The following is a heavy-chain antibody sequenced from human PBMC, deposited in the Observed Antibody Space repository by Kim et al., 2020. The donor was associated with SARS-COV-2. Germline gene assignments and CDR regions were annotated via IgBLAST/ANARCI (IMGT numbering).Heavy chain of an antibody. Sequence: GGSLRLSCAASGFTFSSYWMSWVRQAPGKGLEWVANIKQDGSEKYYVDSVKGRFTISRDNAKNSLYLQMNSLRAEDTAVYYCASENFYGSGSGYYYSMDVWGQKTTVTVSS. CDR1: GFTFSSYW. CDR3: ASENFYGSGSGYYYSMDV. CDR2: IKQDGSEK. J-gene: IGHJ6*02. V-gene: IGHV3-7*01. D-gene: IGHD3-10*01.